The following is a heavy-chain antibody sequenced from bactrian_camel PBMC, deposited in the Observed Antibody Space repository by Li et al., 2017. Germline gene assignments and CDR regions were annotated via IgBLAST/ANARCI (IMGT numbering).Heavy chain of an antibody. CDR1: GYTSTTSC. Sequence: HVQLVESGGGSVQAGESRRLSCVTSGYTSTTSCVAWVRQAPGKQREGVVSIDRDGRATYADSVKGRFTITKDSAKFILYLQMNELNAEDTAMYQCAASRYGALCRDYEFWGQGTQVTVS. D-gene: IGHD6*01. V-gene: IGHV3S1*01. CDR2: IDRDGRA. CDR3: AASRYGALCRDYEF. J-gene: IGHJ4*01.